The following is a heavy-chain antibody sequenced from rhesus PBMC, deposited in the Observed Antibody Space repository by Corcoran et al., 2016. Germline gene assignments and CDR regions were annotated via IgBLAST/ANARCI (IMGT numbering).Heavy chain of an antibody. CDR3: ARDRGYYFDY. J-gene: IGHJ4*01. V-gene: IGHV4-169*02. Sequence: QLQLQESGPGLVKPSETLSVTCAVSGGSISSSYWSWIRQAPGKGLEWIGYIYGSGSSTNYSPSLKGRVTLSVDTSKNQLSLKLSSVTTADTAVYYCARDRGYYFDYWGQGVLVTVSS. CDR2: IYGSGSST. CDR1: GGSISSSY.